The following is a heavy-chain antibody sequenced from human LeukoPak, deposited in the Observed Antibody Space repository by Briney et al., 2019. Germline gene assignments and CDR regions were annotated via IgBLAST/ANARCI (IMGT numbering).Heavy chain of an antibody. CDR1: GYTFTSYA. V-gene: IGHV1-3*04. D-gene: IGHD6-19*01. CDR2: INTGNGNT. J-gene: IGHJ4*02. CDR3: ARAGYSSGWYHFSLYFDY. Sequence: ASVKVSCKASGYTFTSYAMHWVRQAPGQRLEWMGWINTGNGNTKYSQKFQGRVTITRDTSASTAYMELSSLRSEDTAVYYCARAGYSSGWYHFSLYFDYWGQGTLVTVSS.